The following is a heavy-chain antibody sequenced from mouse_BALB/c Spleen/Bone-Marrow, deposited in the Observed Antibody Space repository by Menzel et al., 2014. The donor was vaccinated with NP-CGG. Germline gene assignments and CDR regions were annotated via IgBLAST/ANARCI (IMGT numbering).Heavy chain of an antibody. CDR2: FAPGSGNT. J-gene: IGHJ1*01. CDR3: ARARSTVITTWYFDV. V-gene: IGHV1S41*01. Sequence: DLVKPGASVELSCKASGYTFTSYWINWIKQRPGQGLEWIGRFAPGSGNTYYNEMFKGKATLTVDTSSSTAYIQLSSPSSEDSSVYFCARARSTVITTWYFDVWGAGTTVTVSS. CDR1: GYTFTSYW. D-gene: IGHD2-4*01.